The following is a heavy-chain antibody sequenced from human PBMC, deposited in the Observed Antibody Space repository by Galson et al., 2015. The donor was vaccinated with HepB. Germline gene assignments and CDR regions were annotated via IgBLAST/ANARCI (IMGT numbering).Heavy chain of an antibody. J-gene: IGHJ5*02. CDR1: GYTFTAYY. V-gene: IGHV1-2*06. CDR3: AKDHWGVQYNWFDP. CDR2: INPNSGGT. D-gene: IGHD3-16*01. Sequence: SVKVSCKASGYTFTAYYIHWVRQAPGQGLEWMGRINPNSGGTSYTQKFQGRVTMTRDTSISTAYMELSGLRSDDTAMYYCAKDHWGVQYNWFDPWGQGTLVTVSS.